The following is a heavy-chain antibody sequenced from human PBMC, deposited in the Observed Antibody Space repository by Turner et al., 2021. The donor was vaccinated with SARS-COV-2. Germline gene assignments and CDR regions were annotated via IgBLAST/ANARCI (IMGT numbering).Heavy chain of an antibody. CDR2: IWYDGSNK. V-gene: IGHV3-33*01. Sequence: QVQLVQSGGGVVQPGRSLSLPCAASGFTFSSYGMHWVRQAPGKGRGWVAVIWYDGSNKYYADSVKGRFTISRDNSKNTLYLQMNSLRAEDTAVYYCARDRVSSSWTFDYWGQGTLVTVSS. D-gene: IGHD6-13*01. CDR3: ARDRVSSSWTFDY. CDR1: GFTFSSYG. J-gene: IGHJ4*02.